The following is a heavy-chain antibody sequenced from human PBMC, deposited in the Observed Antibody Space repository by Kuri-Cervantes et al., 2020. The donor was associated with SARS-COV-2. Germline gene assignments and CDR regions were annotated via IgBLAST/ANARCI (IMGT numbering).Heavy chain of an antibody. D-gene: IGHD2-15*01. CDR1: GFTIYNYA. Sequence: GGSLRLSCTVSGFTIYNYAMMWVRQAPGKGLEWVSAISGSGGSTYYADSVKGRFTISRDNSKNTLYLQMNSLRAEDTAVYYCAKVVFSYCSGGSCYEYYFDYWGQGTLVTVSS. V-gene: IGHV3-23*01. CDR2: ISGSGGST. J-gene: IGHJ4*02. CDR3: AKVVFSYCSGGSCYEYYFDY.